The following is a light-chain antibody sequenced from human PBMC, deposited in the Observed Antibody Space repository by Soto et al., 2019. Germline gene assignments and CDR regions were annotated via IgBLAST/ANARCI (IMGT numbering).Light chain of an antibody. CDR2: AAS. J-gene: IGKJ1*01. V-gene: IGKV1-39*01. CDR3: QQTYSTPPWT. CDR1: QIIANY. Sequence: DIPMTQSPSSLSASVGDRVTITCRASQIIANYLNWYQQKPGKAPKLLISAASNLQSGVPSRFSGSESGTDFTLTISNLQPEDFATYYCQQTYSTPPWTFGQGTKVEIK.